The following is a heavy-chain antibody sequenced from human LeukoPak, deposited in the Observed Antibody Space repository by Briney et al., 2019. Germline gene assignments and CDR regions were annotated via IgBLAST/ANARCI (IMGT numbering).Heavy chain of an antibody. Sequence: GASVKVSCKASGYTFTCYYMHWVRQAPGQGLEWMGWINPNSGGTNYARKFQGRVTMTRDTSISTAYMELSRLRSDDTAVYYCATSFLTFGGVIVDYWGQGTLVTVSS. CDR2: INPNSGGT. V-gene: IGHV1-2*02. CDR3: ATSFLTFGGVIVDY. CDR1: GYTFTCYY. D-gene: IGHD3-16*02. J-gene: IGHJ4*02.